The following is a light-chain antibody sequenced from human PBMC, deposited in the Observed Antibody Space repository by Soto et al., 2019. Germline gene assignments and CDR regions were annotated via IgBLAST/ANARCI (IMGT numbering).Light chain of an antibody. Sequence: DIQMTQYPSSLSASVGDRATITCRASQSNSSFLNWYQQKPGKAPKVLIYDASTLESGVPSRFSGSGSETEFTLTISRLQPDDFATYFCHSRAFGQGTLLEN. CDR2: DAS. V-gene: IGKV1-39*01. CDR1: QSNSSF. CDR3: HSRA. J-gene: IGKJ5*01.